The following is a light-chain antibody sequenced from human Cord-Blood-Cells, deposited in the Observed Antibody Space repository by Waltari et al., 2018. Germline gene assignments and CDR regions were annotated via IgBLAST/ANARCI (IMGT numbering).Light chain of an antibody. Sequence: EIVLTQSPATLSLSPGERPTLPCRASQSVSSYLAWYQQKPGQAPRLLIYDASNRATGIPARFSGSGSGTDFTLTISSLEPEDFAVYYCQQRSNWITFGQGTRLEIK. CDR3: QQRSNWIT. J-gene: IGKJ5*01. CDR2: DAS. CDR1: QSVSSY. V-gene: IGKV3-11*01.